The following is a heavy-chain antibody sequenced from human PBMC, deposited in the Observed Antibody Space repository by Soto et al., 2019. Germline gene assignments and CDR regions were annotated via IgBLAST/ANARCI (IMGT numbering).Heavy chain of an antibody. V-gene: IGHV3-30-3*01. J-gene: IGHJ4*02. D-gene: IGHD3-16*01. Sequence: QVQLVESGGGVVQPERSLRLSCAASGFTFTSYAMHWVRQAPGKGLEWVAVTSYDGTNEYYADSVKGRFTISRDNSKNTLYLQMNSLRAEDTAVYYCARTLRYFDYWGQGTLVSVSS. CDR1: GFTFTSYA. CDR3: ARTLRYFDY. CDR2: TSYDGTNE.